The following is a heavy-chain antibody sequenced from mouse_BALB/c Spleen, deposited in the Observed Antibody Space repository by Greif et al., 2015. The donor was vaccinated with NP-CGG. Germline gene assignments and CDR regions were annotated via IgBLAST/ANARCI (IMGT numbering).Heavy chain of an antibody. CDR2: IRLKSDNYAT. CDR3: TSNWEGAMDY. V-gene: IGHV6-6*02. J-gene: IGHJ4*01. D-gene: IGHD4-1*01. Sequence: DVHLVESGGGLVQPGGSMKLSCVASGFTFSSYCMSWVRQSPEKGLEWVAEIRLKSDNYATHYAESVKGKFTISRDDSKSRLYLQMNSLRAEDTGIYYCTSNWEGAMDYWGQGTSVTVSS. CDR1: GFTFSSYC.